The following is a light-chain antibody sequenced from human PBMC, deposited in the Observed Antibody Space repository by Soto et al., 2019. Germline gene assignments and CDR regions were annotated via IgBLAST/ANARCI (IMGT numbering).Light chain of an antibody. CDR1: QSISSY. J-gene: IGKJ5*01. V-gene: IGKV1-39*01. Sequence: DIQMTQSPSSLSASVGDRVTITCRASQSISSYLNWYQQKPGKAPKLLIYAASSLHSGVPSRFSGSGSGTAFTLTISSLQPEDFATYYCHQSYSTITFVQGTRLEIK. CDR3: HQSYSTIT. CDR2: AAS.